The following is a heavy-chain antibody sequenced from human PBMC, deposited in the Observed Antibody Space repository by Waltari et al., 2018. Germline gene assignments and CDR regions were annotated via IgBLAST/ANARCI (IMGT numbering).Heavy chain of an antibody. CDR1: GGSISSYY. CDR2: IYYSGST. CDR3: ARLGERLPPFMDV. J-gene: IGHJ6*04. D-gene: IGHD3-16*01. V-gene: IGHV4-59*08. Sequence: QVQLQESGPGLVKPSETLSLTCTVSGGSISSYYWSWLRQPPGKGLEWIGYIYYSGSTNYNPSLKSRVTISVDTSKNQFSLKLSSVTAADTAVYYCARLGERLPPFMDVWGKGTTVTISS.